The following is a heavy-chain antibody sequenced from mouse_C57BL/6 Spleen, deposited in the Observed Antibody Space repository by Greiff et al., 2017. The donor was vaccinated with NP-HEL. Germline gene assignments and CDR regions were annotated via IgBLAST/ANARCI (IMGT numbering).Heavy chain of an antibody. CDR1: GYTFTSYW. V-gene: IGHV1-50*01. CDR3: ERWDYRYAMDY. D-gene: IGHD5-5*01. CDR2: IDPSDSYT. Sequence: QVQLQQPGAELVKPGASVKLSCKASGYTFTSYWMQWVKQRPGQGLEWIGEIDPSDSYTNYNQKFKGKATLTVDTSSSTAYMQLSSLTSEDSAVYYCERWDYRYAMDYWGQGTSVTVSS. J-gene: IGHJ4*01.